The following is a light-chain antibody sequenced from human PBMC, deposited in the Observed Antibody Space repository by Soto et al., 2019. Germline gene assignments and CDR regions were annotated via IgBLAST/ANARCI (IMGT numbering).Light chain of an antibody. CDR3: LQDNMYPLT. V-gene: IGKV1-6*01. CDR1: QDIRND. CDR2: DTY. Sequence: IQMTHSPSSLSACVGCRVTIAFLASQDIRNDLGWYQQKPGKAPKVLIYDTYTLQSGVPSRFSGSRSGTDFTLTISSLQPEDIATYYCLQDNMYPLTFGGGTKVDIK. J-gene: IGKJ4*01.